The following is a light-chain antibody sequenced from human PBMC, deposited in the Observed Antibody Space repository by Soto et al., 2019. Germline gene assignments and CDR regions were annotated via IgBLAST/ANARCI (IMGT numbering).Light chain of an antibody. Sequence: EIVMTQSPATLSVSPGERATLSCRASQSVSSNLAWYQLKPGQAPRLLIYDASNRATGLPARFSGSGSGTEFTLTVSSLQSEDFAVSYCQQYKNWPPITFGQGTRLEIK. CDR3: QQYKNWPPIT. J-gene: IGKJ5*01. V-gene: IGKV3-15*01. CDR2: DAS. CDR1: QSVSSN.